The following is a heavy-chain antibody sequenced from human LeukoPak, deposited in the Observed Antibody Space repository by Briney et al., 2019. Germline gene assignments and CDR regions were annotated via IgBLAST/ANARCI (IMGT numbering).Heavy chain of an antibody. Sequence: ASVKVSCKASGYTSTGNDINWIRQATGQGLEWMGWINPNSGNRGHTQKFQGRVTLTMNTSTSTAYMDLTSLTSEDTAVYYCARGPPGEDHYYLDVWAKGTTVTVSS. J-gene: IGHJ6*03. V-gene: IGHV1-8*02. D-gene: IGHD7-27*01. CDR2: INPNSGNR. CDR3: ARGPPGEDHYYLDV. CDR1: GYTSTGND.